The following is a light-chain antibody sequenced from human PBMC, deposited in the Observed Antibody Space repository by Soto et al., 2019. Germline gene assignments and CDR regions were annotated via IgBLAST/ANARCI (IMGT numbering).Light chain of an antibody. CDR1: SSNIGGNS. CDR3: GSWDSSLSAYV. J-gene: IGLJ1*01. V-gene: IGLV1-51*01. Sequence: QSVMTQPPSVSAAPGQKVTISCSGSSSNIGGNSVSWYQQLPGTAPKLLLYDDDKRPSGIPDRFSGSKSGTSATLGITGFQTGDEADYYCGSWDSSLSAYVFATGTKLTVL. CDR2: DDD.